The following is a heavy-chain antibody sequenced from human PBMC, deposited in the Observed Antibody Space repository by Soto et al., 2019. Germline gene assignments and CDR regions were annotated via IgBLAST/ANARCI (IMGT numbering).Heavy chain of an antibody. V-gene: IGHV3-30*18. CDR1: GFTFRSYG. Sequence: QVQLVESGGGVVQPGGSLRLSCAAPGFTFRSYGMHWVRQAPGKGLEWVAVISYDGSNKFYADSLKGRVTISRDNSKNTLYLQVNSLRTEDTAVYYCAKDVGSGWWEAYSWGQGTLVTVSS. J-gene: IGHJ4*02. CDR2: ISYDGSNK. CDR3: AKDVGSGWWEAYS. D-gene: IGHD6-19*01.